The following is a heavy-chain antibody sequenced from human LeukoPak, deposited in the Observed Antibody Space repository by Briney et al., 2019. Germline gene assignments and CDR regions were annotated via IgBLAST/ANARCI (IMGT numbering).Heavy chain of an antibody. V-gene: IGHV1-69*01. D-gene: IGHD3-3*01. J-gene: IGHJ5*02. Sequence: ASVKVSCKASGGTFSSYAISWVRQAPGQGLEWMGGIIPIFGTANYAQKFQGRVTITADESTSTAYMELSSLRSEDTAVYYCARAPGITIFGVVNPNWFDPCGQGTLVTVSS. CDR3: ARAPGITIFGVVNPNWFDP. CDR2: IIPIFGTA. CDR1: GGTFSSYA.